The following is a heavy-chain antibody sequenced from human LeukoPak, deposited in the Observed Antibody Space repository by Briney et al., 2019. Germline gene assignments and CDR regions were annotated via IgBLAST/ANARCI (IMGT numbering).Heavy chain of an antibody. CDR3: ARGRRYQLLPTGVDY. Sequence: PGGSLRLSCAASGFTFSSYEMNWVRQAPGKGLEWVSYISSSGSTIYYADSVKGRFTISRDNAKNSLYLQMNSLRAEDTAVYYCARGRRYQLLPTGVDYWGQGTLVTVSS. V-gene: IGHV3-48*03. CDR2: ISSSGSTI. D-gene: IGHD2-2*01. J-gene: IGHJ4*02. CDR1: GFTFSSYE.